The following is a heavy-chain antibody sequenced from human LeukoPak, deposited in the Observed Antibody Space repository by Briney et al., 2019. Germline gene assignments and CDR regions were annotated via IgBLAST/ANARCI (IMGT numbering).Heavy chain of an antibody. V-gene: IGHV3-7*01. Sequence: GDSLRLSCSASGLTLGSYWMTWVRQAPGKGLEWVANIRKDGSVENYVDSVKGRFTISRDNAKNSLYLQMNSLSAEDTAVYYCARAIPAIAAAGIDYWGQGTLVTVSS. CDR3: ARAIPAIAAAGIDY. J-gene: IGHJ4*02. CDR2: IRKDGSVE. D-gene: IGHD6-13*01. CDR1: GLTLGSYW.